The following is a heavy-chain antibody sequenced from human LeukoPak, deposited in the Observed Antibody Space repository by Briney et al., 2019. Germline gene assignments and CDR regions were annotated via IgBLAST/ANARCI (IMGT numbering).Heavy chain of an antibody. CDR3: AKTWYGSGSYYPMFDT. V-gene: IGHV3-23*01. Sequence: GGSLRLSCAASGFTFSGYAMSWVRQAPGKGLEWVSSISGSGGYTYYADSVKGRFTISRDNSNKTLYLQMNRLRAEDKAVYFLAKTWYGSGSYYPMFDTWGEGTLVTVSS. CDR1: GFTFSGYA. J-gene: IGHJ5*02. CDR2: ISGSGGYT. D-gene: IGHD3-10*01.